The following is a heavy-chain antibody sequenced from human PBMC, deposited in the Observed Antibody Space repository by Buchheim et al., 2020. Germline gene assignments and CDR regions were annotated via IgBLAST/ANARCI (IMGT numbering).Heavy chain of an antibody. Sequence: QVQLQESGPRLVKPSETLSLTCTVSGGSINNCYWSWIRQPPGKGLEWVGYVYYTGGAHYNPSLKSRVTISLDTSKSQFSLRLSSVTAADTAVYYCARQVGFTGSSFDYFDFWGQGTL. J-gene: IGHJ4*02. D-gene: IGHD3-10*01. CDR2: VYYTGGA. CDR3: ARQVGFTGSSFDYFDF. CDR1: GGSINNCY. V-gene: IGHV4-59*08.